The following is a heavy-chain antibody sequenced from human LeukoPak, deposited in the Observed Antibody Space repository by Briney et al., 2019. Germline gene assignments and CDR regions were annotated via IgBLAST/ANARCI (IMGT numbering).Heavy chain of an antibody. CDR1: GGSISSYY. CDR2: IYYSGST. J-gene: IGHJ5*02. Sequence: ASETLSLTCTVSGGSISSYYWSWIRQPPGKGLEWIGYIYYSGSTNYNPSLKSRVTISVDTSKNQFSLKLSSVTAADTAVYYCARELWFGESNWFDPWGQGTLVTVSS. D-gene: IGHD3-10*01. V-gene: IGHV4-59*01. CDR3: ARELWFGESNWFDP.